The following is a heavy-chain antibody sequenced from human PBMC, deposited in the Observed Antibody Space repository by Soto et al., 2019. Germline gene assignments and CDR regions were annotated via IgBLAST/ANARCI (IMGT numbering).Heavy chain of an antibody. J-gene: IGHJ4*02. CDR2: IYDDGSA. Sequence: SETLSLTCTVSGGSISSSYWSWIRQPPGKGLEWLAYIYDDGSANYNPSLKSRATISLDMSKNQFSLKLTSVTAADTAVYYCARGGGYDPFDYWGQGTQVTVSS. CDR3: ARGGGYDPFDY. CDR1: GGSISSSY. D-gene: IGHD5-12*01. V-gene: IGHV4-59*01.